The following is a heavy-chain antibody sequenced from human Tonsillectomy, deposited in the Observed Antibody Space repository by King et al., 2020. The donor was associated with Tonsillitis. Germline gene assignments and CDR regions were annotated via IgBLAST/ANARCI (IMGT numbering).Heavy chain of an antibody. CDR2: ISGSGGST. J-gene: IGHJ4*02. D-gene: IGHD2-15*01. V-gene: IGHV3-23*04. CDR3: AKAPGGYCSGGSCYRIDY. CDR1: GFTFSSYA. Sequence: QLVQSGGGLVQPGGSLRLSCAASGFTFSSYAMSWVRQAPGKGLEWVSAISGSGGSTYYADSVKGRFTISRDNSKNMLYLQMNSLRAEDTAVYYCAKAPGGYCSGGSCYRIDYWGQGTLVTVSS.